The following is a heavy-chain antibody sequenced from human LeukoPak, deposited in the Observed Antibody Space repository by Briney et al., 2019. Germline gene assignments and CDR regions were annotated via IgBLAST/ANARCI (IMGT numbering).Heavy chain of an antibody. V-gene: IGHV4-34*01. Sequence: PSETLSLTCAVYGGSFSGYYWSWIRQPPGKGLEWIGEINHSGSTNYNPSLKSRVTISVDTSKNQFSLKLSSVTAADTAVYYCARDGREFGGLFPTDYWGQGTLVTVSS. D-gene: IGHD3-10*01. CDR2: INHSGST. J-gene: IGHJ4*02. CDR3: ARDGREFGGLFPTDY. CDR1: GGSFSGYY.